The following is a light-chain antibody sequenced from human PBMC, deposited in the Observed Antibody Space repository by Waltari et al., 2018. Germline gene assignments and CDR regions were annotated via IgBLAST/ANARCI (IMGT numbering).Light chain of an antibody. CDR3: QVWDSGDDHVV. V-gene: IGLV3-21*04. J-gene: IGLJ2*01. CDR2: YDN. CDR1: SIGSRS. Sequence: SYALTQPPSVSVAPGKTARITCGGKSIGSRSVHWYQQKPGQAPVLVIHYDNDRPSGIPERISGSKSGNTATLTISRVEAGDEADYYCQVWDSGDDHVVFGGGTKLTVL.